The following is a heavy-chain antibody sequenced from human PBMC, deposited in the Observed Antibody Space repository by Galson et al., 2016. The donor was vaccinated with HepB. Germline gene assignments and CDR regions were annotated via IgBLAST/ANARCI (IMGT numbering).Heavy chain of an antibody. V-gene: IGHV3-48*02. CDR1: GFTFSSYA. CDR2: ITTSSSTI. Sequence: SLRLSCAASGFTFSSYAMSWVRQAPGKGPEWVSYITTSSSTIYYADSVKGRFTISRDNAKNSLYLQMNSLRDEDTAVYYCARESYYDGNSLDQYYFDYWGQGTLVTVSS. J-gene: IGHJ4*02. D-gene: IGHD4-23*01. CDR3: ARESYYDGNSLDQYYFDY.